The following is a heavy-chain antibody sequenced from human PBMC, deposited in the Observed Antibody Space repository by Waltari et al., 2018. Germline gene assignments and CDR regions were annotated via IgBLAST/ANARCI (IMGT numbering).Heavy chain of an antibody. CDR3: AKGLWGATNAFDI. CDR1: VFTISSHA. CDR2: ISGSGGST. D-gene: IGHD1-26*01. V-gene: IGHV3-23*01. Sequence: EVQLLESGGGLVELGGSLILSCAAYVFTISSHAMRWFRRAPGKGLVWVSAISGSGGSTYYADSVKVRFTISRDNSKNTLYLQMNSLRAEDTAVYYCAKGLWGATNAFDIWGQGTMVTVSS. J-gene: IGHJ3*02.